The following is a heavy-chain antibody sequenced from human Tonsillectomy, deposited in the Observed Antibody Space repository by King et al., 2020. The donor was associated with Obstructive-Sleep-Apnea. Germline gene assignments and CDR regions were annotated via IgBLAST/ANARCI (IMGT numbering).Heavy chain of an antibody. V-gene: IGHV1-18*04. D-gene: IGHD3-10*01. CDR2: IIGYNGNT. CDR1: GYIFTIYG. Sequence: IQLVQSGAEVKKPGASVKVSCKASGYIFTIYGISCLRQAPGQGLEWMGWIIGYNGNTNYAQKLQGRLTMTTDISTRTAYMGLKSLRSDDTAVNYCSRVAGGLMTMVRGDSNWFGPWGQGTLVTVSS. CDR3: SRVAGGLMTMVRGDSNWFGP. J-gene: IGHJ5*02.